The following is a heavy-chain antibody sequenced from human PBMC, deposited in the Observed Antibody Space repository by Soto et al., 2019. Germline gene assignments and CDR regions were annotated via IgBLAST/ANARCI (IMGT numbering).Heavy chain of an antibody. D-gene: IGHD6-13*01. V-gene: IGHV1-69*12. CDR3: AREGSNWPYFDY. CDR2: IIPLFGTA. Sequence: QVQLVQSGAEVKKPGSSVKVSCKASGGTFSSYVISWVRQAPGRGLEWMGGIIPLFGTAHYTQKFQGRVTITADESTSTAYMELSSLRSDETAVYFCAREGSNWPYFDYWGQGTLVTVSS. CDR1: GGTFSSYV. J-gene: IGHJ4*02.